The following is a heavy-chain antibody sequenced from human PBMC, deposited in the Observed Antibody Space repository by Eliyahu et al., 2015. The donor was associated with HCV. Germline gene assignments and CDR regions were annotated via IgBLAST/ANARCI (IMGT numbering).Heavy chain of an antibody. Sequence: QVQLVGSGGGLVKPGGSLRLSCAASGFSFSDYYMTWIRQAPGKGLEWVSQISSSGTSKQYADSVKGRFTISRDNTKNSLYLQMDSLRVEDTAVYYCARAPMTTVIFDYWGQGTLVTVSS. CDR1: GFSFSDYY. J-gene: IGHJ4*02. CDR3: ARAPMTTVIFDY. V-gene: IGHV3-11*01. D-gene: IGHD4-17*01. CDR2: ISSSGTSK.